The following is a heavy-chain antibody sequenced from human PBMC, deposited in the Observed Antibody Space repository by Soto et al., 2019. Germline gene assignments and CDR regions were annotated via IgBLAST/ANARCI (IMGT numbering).Heavy chain of an antibody. D-gene: IGHD3-3*01. CDR3: ARALPVWYYDFWSGYFYFDY. CDR1: GFTFSGYG. CDR2: IKQDGSDK. V-gene: IGHV3-7*01. J-gene: IGHJ4*02. Sequence: GESLKISCAASGFTFSGYGMHWVRQAPGKGLEWVADIKQDGSDKYYVDSVKGRFTISRDNAKNSLYLQMNSLRAEDTAVYYCARALPVWYYDFWSGYFYFDYWGQGTLVTVSS.